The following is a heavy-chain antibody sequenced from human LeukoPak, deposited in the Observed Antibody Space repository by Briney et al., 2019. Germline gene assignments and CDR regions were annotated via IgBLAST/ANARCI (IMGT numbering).Heavy chain of an antibody. CDR1: GGSISGYY. CDR2: IYYSGST. CDR3: ARALRLRYCSSTSCYAFDI. V-gene: IGHV4-59*01. D-gene: IGHD2-2*01. J-gene: IGHJ3*02. Sequence: SETLSLTCTVSGGSISGYYWSWIRQPPGKGLEWIGYIYYSGSTNYNTSLKSRVTISVDTSKNQFSLKLSSVTAADTAVYYCARALRLRYCSSTSCYAFDIWGQGTMVTVSS.